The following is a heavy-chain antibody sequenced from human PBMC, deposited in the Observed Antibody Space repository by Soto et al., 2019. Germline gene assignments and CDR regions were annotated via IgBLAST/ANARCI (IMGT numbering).Heavy chain of an antibody. Sequence: SETLSLTCAVSGCSITSGGYSWSWIRQPPGKGLEWSGYIYHSGSTYYNPSLKSRVTISVDRSKNQFSLKLSSVTAADTAVYYCARRSFYYDLIAQFDYWGQGTLVTVSS. CDR2: IYHSGST. J-gene: IGHJ4*02. V-gene: IGHV4-30-2*01. CDR1: GCSITSGGYS. CDR3: ARRSFYYDLIAQFDY. D-gene: IGHD3-22*01.